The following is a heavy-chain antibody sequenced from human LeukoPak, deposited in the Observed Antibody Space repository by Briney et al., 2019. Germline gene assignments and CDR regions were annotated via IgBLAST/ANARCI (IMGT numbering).Heavy chain of an antibody. CDR3: ARVVETTSAFDY. CDR1: GITVSSND. J-gene: IGHJ4*02. D-gene: IGHD2/OR15-2a*01. CDR2: IYSGGRT. V-gene: IGHV3-53*01. Sequence: PGGSLRLSCTASGITVSSNDMCWVRQAPGKGLEWISLIYSGGRTDYADSVKGRFTISRDNAKNSLHLQMSSLRAEDTAVYYCARVVETTSAFDYWGQGTLVTVSS.